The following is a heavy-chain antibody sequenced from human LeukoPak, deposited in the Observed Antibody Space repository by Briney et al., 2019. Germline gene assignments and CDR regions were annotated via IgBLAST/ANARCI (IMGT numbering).Heavy chain of an antibody. J-gene: IGHJ6*02. CDR1: GYTFTSYG. CDR3: ARAGGGYCSSTSGPTNYYYYGMDV. V-gene: IGHV1-18*04. CDR2: ISAYNGNT. Sequence: ASVKVSCKASGYTFTSYGISWVRQAPGQGLEWMGWISAYNGNTNYAQKLQGRVTMTTDTSTSTAYMELRSLRSDDTAVYYCARAGGGYCSSTSGPTNYYYYGMDVWGQGTTVTVSS. D-gene: IGHD2-2*01.